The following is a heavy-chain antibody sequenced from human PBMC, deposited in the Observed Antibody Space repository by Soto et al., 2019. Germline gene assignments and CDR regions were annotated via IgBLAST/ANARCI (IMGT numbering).Heavy chain of an antibody. V-gene: IGHV4-34*01. Sequence: SETLSLTCAVYGGSFSGYYWSWIRQPPGKGLEWIGEINHSGSTNYNPSLKSRVTISVDTSKNQFSLKLSSVTAADTAVYYCALTGDQAFDIWGQGTMVPVSS. CDR1: GGSFSGYY. J-gene: IGHJ3*02. CDR3: ALTGDQAFDI. CDR2: INHSGST. D-gene: IGHD7-27*01.